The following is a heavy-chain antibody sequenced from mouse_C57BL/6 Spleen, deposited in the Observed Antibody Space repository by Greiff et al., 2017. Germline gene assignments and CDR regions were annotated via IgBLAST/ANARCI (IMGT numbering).Heavy chain of an antibody. V-gene: IGHV1-64*01. D-gene: IGHD2-3*01. J-gene: IGHJ2*01. CDR1: GYTLTSYW. CDR3: ARGGYFYFDY. CDR2: IHPNSGST. Sequence: QVQLQQPGAELVKPGASVKLSCKASGYTLTSYWMHWVKQRPGQGLEWIGMIHPNSGSTNYNEKFKSKATLTVDKSSSTAYMQLRSLTSEDSAVYYCARGGYFYFDYWRKGTTLTVSS.